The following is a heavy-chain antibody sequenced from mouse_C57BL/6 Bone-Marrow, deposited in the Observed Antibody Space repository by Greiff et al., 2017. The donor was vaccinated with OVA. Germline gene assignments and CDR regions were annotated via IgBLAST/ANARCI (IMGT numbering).Heavy chain of an antibody. CDR3: ARKRRRNYSRSHWYFDV. CDR2: IHPNSGST. V-gene: IGHV1-64*01. CDR1: GYTFTSYW. D-gene: IGHD1-1*01. J-gene: IGHJ1*03. Sequence: VQLQQPGAELVKPGASVKLSCKASGYTFTSYWMHWVKQRPGQGLEWIGMIHPNSGSTNYNEKFKSKATLTVDKSSSTAYMQLSSLTSEDSAVYYCARKRRRNYSRSHWYFDVWGTGTTVTVSS.